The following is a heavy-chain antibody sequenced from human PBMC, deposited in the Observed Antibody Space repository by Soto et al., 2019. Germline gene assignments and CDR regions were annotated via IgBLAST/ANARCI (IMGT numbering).Heavy chain of an antibody. CDR3: VSAVVTHPNYFHS. J-gene: IGHJ5*01. D-gene: IGHD2-15*01. CDR1: GLTFSSYS. CDR2: ISSSSTI. V-gene: IGHV3-48*02. Sequence: GWSLRLSCAASGLTFSSYSMNWVRQAPGKGLEWVSYISSSSTIYYADSVKGRFTISRDNAKNSLYLQMNSMRDEDTAVYYCVSAVVTHPNYFHSLGDGTLITVS.